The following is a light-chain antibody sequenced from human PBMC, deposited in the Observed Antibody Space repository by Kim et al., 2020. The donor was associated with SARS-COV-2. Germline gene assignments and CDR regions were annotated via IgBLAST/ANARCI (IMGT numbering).Light chain of an antibody. Sequence: ASVGDRVTIPGRASQSISSWLAWYQQKPGKAPKLLIYKASSLESGVPSRFSGSGSGTEFTLTISSLQPDDFATYYCQQYNSYSGYTFGQGTKLEI. J-gene: IGKJ2*01. CDR1: QSISSW. CDR3: QQYNSYSGYT. V-gene: IGKV1-5*03. CDR2: KAS.